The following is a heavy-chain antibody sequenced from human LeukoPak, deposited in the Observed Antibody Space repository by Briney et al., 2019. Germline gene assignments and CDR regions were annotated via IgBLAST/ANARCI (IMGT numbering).Heavy chain of an antibody. J-gene: IGHJ6*02. D-gene: IGHD3-3*01. Sequence: GGSLRLSCVASGFTFTNYAMNWVRQAPGKRLEWVASITAGSDSTYHAASVRGRFTISRDNSKNTVSLQMNSLRVEDTAVYYCARVSVGYDFWSGSYYYYGMDVWGQGTTVTVSS. CDR1: GFTFTNYA. V-gene: IGHV3-23*01. CDR2: ITAGSDST. CDR3: ARVSVGYDFWSGSYYYYGMDV.